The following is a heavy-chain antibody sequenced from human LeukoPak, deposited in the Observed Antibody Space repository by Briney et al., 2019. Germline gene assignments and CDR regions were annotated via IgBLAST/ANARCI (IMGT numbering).Heavy chain of an antibody. D-gene: IGHD1-26*01. V-gene: IGHV3-74*01. CDR2: INSDGSSL. CDR1: GFTFSSYW. CDR3: ARSRYTGSHFDY. Sequence: GESLILSCAASGFTFSSYWVQWVRQAPGKGLVWISRINSDGSSLSYADSVKGRFTISRDNAKNTVYLQMNSLRAEDTAVYYCARSRYTGSHFDYWGQGTLVTVSS. J-gene: IGHJ4*02.